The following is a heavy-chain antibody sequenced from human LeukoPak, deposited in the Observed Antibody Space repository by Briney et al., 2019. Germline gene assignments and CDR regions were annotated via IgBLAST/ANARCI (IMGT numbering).Heavy chain of an antibody. V-gene: IGHV3-20*04. CDR2: INWNGGST. CDR1: GFTFDDYG. Sequence: GGSLRLSCAASGFTFDDYGMSWVRQAPGKGLEWVSGINWNGGSTGYADSVKGRFTISRDNAKNSLYLQMNSLRAEDTALYYCARDLPLAAMAPGGYRGQGTLVTVSS. D-gene: IGHD5-18*01. CDR3: ARDLPLAAMAPGGY. J-gene: IGHJ4*02.